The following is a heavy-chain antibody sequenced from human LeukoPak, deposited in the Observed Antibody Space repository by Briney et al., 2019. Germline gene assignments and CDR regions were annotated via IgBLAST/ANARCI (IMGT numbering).Heavy chain of an antibody. D-gene: IGHD2-2*01. CDR2: INPSGGST. Sequence: ASVKVSCKASGYTFTNYYMHWVRQAPGRGLEWMGIINPSGGSTSYAQKFQGRVTMTRDTSTSTVYMELSSLRSGDTAVYHCARDRGSTSAPDYYFDYWGQGTLVTVSS. CDR1: GYTFTNYY. V-gene: IGHV1-46*01. J-gene: IGHJ4*02. CDR3: ARDRGSTSAPDYYFDY.